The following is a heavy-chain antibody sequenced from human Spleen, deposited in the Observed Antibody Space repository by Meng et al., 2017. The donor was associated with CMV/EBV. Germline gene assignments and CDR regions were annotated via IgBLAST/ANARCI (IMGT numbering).Heavy chain of an antibody. V-gene: IGHV3-23*01. CDR2: ISGSGGTT. Sequence: GESLKISCAASGFTFSSYAMSWVRQAPGKGLEWVSTISGSGGTTNYADSVKGRFTISRDNSKNTLYLQMNSLRVDDTAVYYCARDLYGGAAASDIWGQGTMVTVSS. CDR1: GFTFSSYA. J-gene: IGHJ3*02. CDR3: ARDLYGGAAASDI. D-gene: IGHD4/OR15-4a*01.